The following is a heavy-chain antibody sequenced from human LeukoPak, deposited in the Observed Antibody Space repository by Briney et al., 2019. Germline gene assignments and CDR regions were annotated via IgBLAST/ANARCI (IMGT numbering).Heavy chain of an antibody. J-gene: IGHJ4*02. CDR2: IRQDGSDK. CDR1: GFTFSGYW. CDR3: TTDSGGGRPFDY. D-gene: IGHD6-6*01. Sequence: GGSLRLSCAASGFTFSGYWMSWVRQAPGKGLEWMANIRQDGSDKYYVDSVKGRFTISRDNAKNSLFLQMNSLRAEDTAVYFCTTDSGGGRPFDYWGQGTLVIVSS. V-gene: IGHV3-7*01.